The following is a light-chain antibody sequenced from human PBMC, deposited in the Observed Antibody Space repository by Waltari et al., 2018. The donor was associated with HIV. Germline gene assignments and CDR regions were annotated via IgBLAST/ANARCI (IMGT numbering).Light chain of an antibody. CDR1: SSNTGTNY. CDR3: AAWDDSLDGPVV. CDR2: RNN. V-gene: IGLV1-47*01. Sequence: QSVLTQPPSASGTPGQRVTISCSGSSSNTGTNYVCWYQHLPGTAPKLIIHRNNQRPSGVPDRFSCSKSGTAASLVITGLRSEDEAEYHCAAWDDSLDGPVVFGGGTKLTVL. J-gene: IGLJ2*01.